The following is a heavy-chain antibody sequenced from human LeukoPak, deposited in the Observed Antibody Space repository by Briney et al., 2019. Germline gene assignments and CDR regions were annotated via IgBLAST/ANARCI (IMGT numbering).Heavy chain of an antibody. D-gene: IGHD6-19*01. V-gene: IGHV3-73*01. J-gene: IGHJ4*02. Sequence: GGPLKLSCAASGFTFSGSDIHWVRQASGKGLEWVGRITTKANNYATASAASLKGRFTISRDDSTNTAYLQMNSLRTEDTALYYCTTYRSGHYWGQGTLVTVSS. CDR1: GFTFSGSD. CDR3: TTYRSGHY. CDR2: ITTKANNYAT.